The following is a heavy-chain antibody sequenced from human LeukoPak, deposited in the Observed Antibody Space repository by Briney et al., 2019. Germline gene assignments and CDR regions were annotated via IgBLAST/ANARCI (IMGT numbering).Heavy chain of an antibody. J-gene: IGHJ4*02. CDR2: ISSSGSTI. V-gene: IGHV3-11*01. CDR3: ARDRLWFGEERLDY. Sequence: GGSLRLSCAASGFTFSDYYMSWIRQAQGKGLEWVSSISSSGSTIYYADSVKGRFTISRDNAKNSLYPQMNSLRAEDTAVYYCARDRLWFGEERLDYWGQGTLVTVSS. D-gene: IGHD3-10*01. CDR1: GFTFSDYY.